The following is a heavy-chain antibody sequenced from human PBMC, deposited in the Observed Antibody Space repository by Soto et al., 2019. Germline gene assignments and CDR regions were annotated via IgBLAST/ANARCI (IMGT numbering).Heavy chain of an antibody. J-gene: IGHJ5*02. D-gene: IGHD3-10*01. CDR2: ISDSGST. CDR3: ARHRQARITMIRGILPGWFDP. CDR1: GASIGTSS. Sequence: SETLSLNRTIGGASIGTSSWSWTRQSPGKGLEWIGYISDSGSTNYNPSLRSRVTMSLDTSKNQFSLKLRSVTAADTAVYYCARHRQARITMIRGILPGWFDPWGQGTLVTVS. V-gene: IGHV4-59*08.